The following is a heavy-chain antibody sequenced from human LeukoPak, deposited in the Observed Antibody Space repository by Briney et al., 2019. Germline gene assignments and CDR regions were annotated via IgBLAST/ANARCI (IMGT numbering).Heavy chain of an antibody. V-gene: IGHV4-34*01. Sequence: SETLSLTCAVYGGSFSGYYWSWIRQPPGKGLEWIGEINHSGSTNYNPSLKSRVTISVDTSKNQFSLKLSSVTAADTAVYYCARSIDGDYPLDYWGQGTLVTVSS. CDR1: GGSFSGYY. CDR3: ARSIDGDYPLDY. D-gene: IGHD4-17*01. J-gene: IGHJ4*02. CDR2: INHSGST.